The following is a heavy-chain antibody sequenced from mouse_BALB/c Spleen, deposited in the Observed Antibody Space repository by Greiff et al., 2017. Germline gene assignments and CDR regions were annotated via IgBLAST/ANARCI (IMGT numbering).Heavy chain of an antibody. CDR1: GYSFTSYW. J-gene: IGHJ3*01. V-gene: IGHV1S126*01. CDR3: ARGGSYGNYPAWFAY. CDR2: IDPSDSET. Sequence: QVQLKESGPQLVRPGASVKISCKASGYSFTSYWMHWVKQRPGQGLEWIGMIDPSDSETRLNQKFKDKATLTVDKSSSTAYMQLSSPTSEDSAVYYCARGGSYGNYPAWFAYWGQGTLVTVSA. D-gene: IGHD2-1*01.